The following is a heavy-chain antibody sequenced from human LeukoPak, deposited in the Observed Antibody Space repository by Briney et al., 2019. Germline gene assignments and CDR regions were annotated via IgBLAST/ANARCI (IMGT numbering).Heavy chain of an antibody. CDR1: GFTFSSYA. J-gene: IGHJ4*02. V-gene: IGHV3-23*01. CDR3: AKGRSTSPRYYFDY. D-gene: IGHD3-16*02. Sequence: GGSLRLSCAASGFTFSSYAMSWVRQAPGKGLEWVSTISGGGSSTYYADSVKGRFTISRDNSKNTLYLQMNSLRAEDTAVYYCAKGRSTSPRYYFDYWGQGTLVTVSS. CDR2: ISGGGSST.